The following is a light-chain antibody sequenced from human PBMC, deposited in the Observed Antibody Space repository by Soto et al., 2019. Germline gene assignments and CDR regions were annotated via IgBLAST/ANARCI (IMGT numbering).Light chain of an antibody. V-gene: IGLV2-14*01. Sequence: QSALTQPASVSGSPGQSITISCTGTSSDVGGYNYVSWYQQHPGKAPKLIIYEVSNRPSGVSNRFSGSKPGDTASLTIPGLQAEDESDYYCSSYTSSSTYVFGTGTRSPS. CDR2: EVS. J-gene: IGLJ1*01. CDR3: SSYTSSSTYV. CDR1: SSDVGGYNY.